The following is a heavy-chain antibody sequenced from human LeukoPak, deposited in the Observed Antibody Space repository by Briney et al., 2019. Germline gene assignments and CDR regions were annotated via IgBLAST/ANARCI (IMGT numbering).Heavy chain of an antibody. V-gene: IGHV3-23*01. CDR1: GFTFSSYA. J-gene: IGHJ4*02. D-gene: IGHD5-12*01. CDR3: ANHWGGATVNPFDY. CDR2: ISSSGDST. Sequence: PGGSLRLSCAASGFTFSSYAMTWVRQAPGKGLEWVSAISSSGDSTYYADSAKGRFIISRDNSKNTLYLQMNSLRAEDTAVYYCANHWGGATVNPFDYWGQGTLVTVSS.